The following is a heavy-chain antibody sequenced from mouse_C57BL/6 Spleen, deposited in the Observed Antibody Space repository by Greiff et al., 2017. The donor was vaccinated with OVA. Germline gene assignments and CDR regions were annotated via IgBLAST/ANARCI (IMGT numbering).Heavy chain of an antibody. CDR1: GYTFTGSW. D-gene: IGHD2-2*01. CDR2: ILPGSGST. CDR3: ARGAWLRREFAY. V-gene: IGHV1-9*01. J-gene: IGHJ3*01. Sequence: QVQLQQSGAELMKPGASVKLSCKATGYTFTGSWIEWVKQRPGHGLEWIGEILPGSGSTNYNEKFKGKATFTADTSSNTAYMQLSSLTTEDSAIYYCARGAWLRREFAYWGQGTLVTVSA.